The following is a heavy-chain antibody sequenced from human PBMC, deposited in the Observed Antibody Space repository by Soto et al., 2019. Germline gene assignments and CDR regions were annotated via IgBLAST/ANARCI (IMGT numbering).Heavy chain of an antibody. Sequence: SVKVSCKVSGGTFSSYPISWVRQAPGQGREWMGGIIPIFGTANYAQKFQGRVTITADESTSTAYMELSSLRSEDPAVYSCARESGYSYGSSHYWGQGTLVTVSS. V-gene: IGHV1-69*13. J-gene: IGHJ4*02. CDR3: ARESGYSYGSSHY. CDR2: IIPIFGTA. D-gene: IGHD5-18*01. CDR1: GGTFSSYP.